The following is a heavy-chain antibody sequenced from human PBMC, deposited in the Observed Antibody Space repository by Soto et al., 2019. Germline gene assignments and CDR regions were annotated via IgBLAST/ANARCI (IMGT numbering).Heavy chain of an antibody. CDR2: ISGSGGST. CDR1: GFTFSSYA. CDR3: AKAHSGYVWGRYYFDY. J-gene: IGHJ4*02. V-gene: IGHV3-23*01. Sequence: VQLLESGGGLVQPGGSLRLSCAASGFTFSSYAMSWVRQAPGKGLEWVSGISGSGGSTYYADSVKSRFTISRDNSKNTLYLQMNSLRAEDTAVYYCAKAHSGYVWGRYYFDYWGQGTLVTVSS. D-gene: IGHD5-12*01.